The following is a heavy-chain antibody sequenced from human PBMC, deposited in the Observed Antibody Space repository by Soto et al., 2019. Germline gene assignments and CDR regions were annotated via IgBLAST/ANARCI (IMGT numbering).Heavy chain of an antibody. CDR2: INPSGGST. CDR1: GYTFTSCY. D-gene: IGHD3-3*01. J-gene: IGHJ5*02. CDR3: ARDRDDFWSGSLRVLFDP. V-gene: IGHV1-46*01. Sequence: GASVKVSCKASGYTFTSCYMHWMRQAPGQGLEWMGIINPSGGSTSYAQKFQGRVTMTRDTSTSTVYMELSSLRSEDTAVYYCARDRDDFWSGSLRVLFDPWGQGTLVTVSS.